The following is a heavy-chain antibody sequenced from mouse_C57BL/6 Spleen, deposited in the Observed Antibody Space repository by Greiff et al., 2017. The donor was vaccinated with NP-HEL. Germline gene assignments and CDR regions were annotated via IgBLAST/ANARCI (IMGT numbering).Heavy chain of an antibody. CDR3: ARSRVYKDAMDY. Sequence: QVQLQQSGAELVKPGASVKISCKASGYAFSSYWMNWVKQRPGKGLEWIGQIYPGDGDTNYNGKFKGKATLTADKSSSTAYMQLSSLTSEDSAVYFCARSRVYKDAMDYWGQGTSVTVSS. CDR1: GYAFSSYW. CDR2: IYPGDGDT. D-gene: IGHD1-3*01. J-gene: IGHJ4*01. V-gene: IGHV1-80*01.